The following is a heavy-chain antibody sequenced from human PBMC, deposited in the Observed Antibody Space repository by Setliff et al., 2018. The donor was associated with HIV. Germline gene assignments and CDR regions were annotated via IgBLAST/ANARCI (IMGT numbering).Heavy chain of an antibody. V-gene: IGHV3-30*02. D-gene: IGHD6-13*01. CDR2: IWYDGSHK. CDR3: TKGVRGGSSSQFDY. Sequence: GGSLRLSCAASGFTFSRFAMHWVRQAPGKGLEWVVVIWYDGSHKYYADSVKGRFNISRDNSKNTVNLQMTSLRGDDTAVYYCTKGVRGGSSSQFDYWGQGTLVTVSS. J-gene: IGHJ4*02. CDR1: GFTFSRFA.